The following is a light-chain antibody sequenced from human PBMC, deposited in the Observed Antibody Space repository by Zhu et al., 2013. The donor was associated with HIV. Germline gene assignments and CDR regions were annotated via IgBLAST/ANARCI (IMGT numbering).Light chain of an antibody. CDR1: QTISHN. CDR2: AAS. Sequence: ETVMTQSPATLSVSPGETVSLSCRASQTISHNLAWYQQKRGQPPRLLIYAASTRAPGIPARFSGSGSGTEFTLTISSLQSEDFAVYYCQQYATSQVTFGGGTKVEIK. V-gene: IGKV3-15*01. J-gene: IGKJ4*01. CDR3: QQYATSQVT.